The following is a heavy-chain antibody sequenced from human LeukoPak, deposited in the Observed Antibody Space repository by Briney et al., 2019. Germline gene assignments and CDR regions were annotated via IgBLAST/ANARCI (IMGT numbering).Heavy chain of an antibody. V-gene: IGHV1-46*01. J-gene: IGHJ4*02. CDR3: ARESSSGWQYY. Sequence: ASVTVSCKASGYTFTSYYMHWVRQAPEQGLEWMGIINPSGGSTSYAQKFQGRVTMTRDTSTSTVYMELSSLRSEDTAVYYCARESSSGWQYYWGQGTLVTVSS. D-gene: IGHD6-19*01. CDR1: GYTFTSYY. CDR2: INPSGGST.